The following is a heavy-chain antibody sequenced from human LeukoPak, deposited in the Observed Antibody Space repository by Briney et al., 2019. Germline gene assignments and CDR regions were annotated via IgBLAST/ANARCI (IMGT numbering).Heavy chain of an antibody. D-gene: IGHD3-22*01. CDR3: AREPHNYYDSSSYYNYFDY. J-gene: IGHJ4*02. CDR2: ISGTGGST. CDR1: GFTFSTYA. V-gene: IGHV3-23*01. Sequence: GGSLRLSCAASGFTFSTYAMSWVRQAPGKGLEWVSGISGTGGSTYYADSVRGRFTISRDNSKNTLYLQMNSLTAEDTAVYYCAREPHNYYDSSSYYNYFDYWGQGTLVTVSS.